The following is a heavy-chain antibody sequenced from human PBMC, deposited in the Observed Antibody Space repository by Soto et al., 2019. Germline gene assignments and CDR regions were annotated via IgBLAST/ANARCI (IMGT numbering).Heavy chain of an antibody. V-gene: IGHV4-59*01. CDR2: IYHSRST. J-gene: IGHJ4*02. Sequence: PSETLSLTCTVSGDSISDYYWSWIRQPPGKGLEWIGYIYHSRSTYYNPSLKSRVTISLDASKIQFSLKLNSVTAADTAVYYCARASRNYFAYWGQGTLVTVSS. CDR1: GDSISDYY. CDR3: ARASRNYFAY.